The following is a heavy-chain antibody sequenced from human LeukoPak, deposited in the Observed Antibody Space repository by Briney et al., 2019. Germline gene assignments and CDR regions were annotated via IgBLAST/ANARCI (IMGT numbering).Heavy chain of an antibody. V-gene: IGHV4-34*01. J-gene: IGHJ4*02. CDR2: INHSGST. Sequence: PSETLSLTCAVYGGSFSGYYWSWIRQPQGKGLEWIGEINHSGSTNYNPSLKSRVTISVDTSKNQFSLKLSSVTAADTAVYYCARLPYYYGSGSYYKPFDYWGQGTLVTVSS. CDR3: ARLPYYYGSGSYYKPFDY. D-gene: IGHD3-10*01. CDR1: GGSFSGYY.